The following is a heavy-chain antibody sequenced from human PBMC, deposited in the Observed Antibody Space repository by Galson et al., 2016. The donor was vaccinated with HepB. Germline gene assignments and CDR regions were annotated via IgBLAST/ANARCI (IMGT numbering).Heavy chain of an antibody. CDR1: GGSISSSSYY. CDR3: ATSGNYYYDSSGYYPNWFDP. D-gene: IGHD3-22*01. V-gene: IGHV4-39*01. CDR2: IYYSGST. J-gene: IGHJ5*02. Sequence: ETLSLTCTVSGGSISSSSYYWGWIRQPPGKGLEWIGSIYYSGSTYYNQSLKSRVTISVDTSKNQFSLKLSSVTAADTAVYYCATSGNYYYDSSGYYPNWFDPWGQGTLVTVSS.